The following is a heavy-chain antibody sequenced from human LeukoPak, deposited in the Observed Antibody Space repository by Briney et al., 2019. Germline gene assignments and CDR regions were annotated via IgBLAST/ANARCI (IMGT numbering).Heavy chain of an antibody. D-gene: IGHD3-9*01. CDR2: ITSGGDYT. J-gene: IGHJ4*02. CDR3: ARGHYDVLAASYKWTLDY. Sequence: GGSLRLSCAASGLTFNTFKMTWVRQAPGRGLEWVPSITSGGDYTYYANSVKGRFTTSRDNAKNSLSLQLNSLRVEDTAVYYCARGHYDVLAASYKWTLDYWGQGTLVTVSS. CDR1: GLTFNTFK. V-gene: IGHV3-21*03.